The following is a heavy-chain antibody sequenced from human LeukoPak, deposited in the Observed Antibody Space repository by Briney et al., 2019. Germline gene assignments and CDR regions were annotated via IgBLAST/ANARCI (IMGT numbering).Heavy chain of an antibody. CDR2: ISAYNGNT. J-gene: IGHJ5*02. V-gene: IGHV1-18*01. Sequence: ASVKVSCKASGYTFTSYGISWVRQAPGQGLEWMGWISAYNGNTNYAQKLQGRVTMTTDTSTSIAYMELRSLRSDDTAVYYCARVPTVTTLNWFDPLGQGTLVTVSS. CDR1: GYTFTSYG. D-gene: IGHD4-17*01. CDR3: ARVPTVTTLNWFDP.